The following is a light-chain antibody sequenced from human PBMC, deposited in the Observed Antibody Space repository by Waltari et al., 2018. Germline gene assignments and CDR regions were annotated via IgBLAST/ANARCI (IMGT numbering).Light chain of an antibody. V-gene: IGKV4-1*01. J-gene: IGKJ3*01. CDR1: QNIMYSSNNQNF. Sequence: DIVMTQSPDSLAVSLGERAPINCRSSQNIMYSSNNQNFLAWYQQKPGQPPKLLIYWASTRQSGVPDRFTGSWSGTDFTLTISSLQPEDVATYYCQQYFVTPFTFGPGTKVEVK. CDR3: QQYFVTPFT. CDR2: WAS.